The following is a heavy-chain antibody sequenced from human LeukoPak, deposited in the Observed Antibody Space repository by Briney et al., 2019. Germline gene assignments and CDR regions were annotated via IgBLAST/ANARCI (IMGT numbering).Heavy chain of an antibody. V-gene: IGHV3-66*02. J-gene: IGHJ4*02. CDR2: IYSGGST. CDR3: ASVNGYDRRH. Sequence: GGSLRLSCAASGFTVSSNYMSWVRQAPGKGLEWVSVIYSGGSTYHADSVKGRFTISRDNSKNTLYLQMNSLRAEDTAVCYCASVNGYDRRHWGQGTLVTVSS. D-gene: IGHD5-12*01. CDR1: GFTVSSNY.